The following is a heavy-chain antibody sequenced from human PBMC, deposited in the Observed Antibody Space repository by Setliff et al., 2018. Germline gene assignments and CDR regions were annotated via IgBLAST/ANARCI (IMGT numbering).Heavy chain of an antibody. J-gene: IGHJ6*02. CDR2: INPNGHT. CDR3: ASIAARYYYGMDV. Sequence: SETLSLTCAVYGGSLNENYWSWVRQPPGKPLEWIGEINPNGHTNDNPSLNSRVTISVDTSKNQFSLKLSSVTAADTAVYYCASIAARYYYGMDVWGQGTTVTVSS. CDR1: GGSLNENY. V-gene: IGHV4-34*01. D-gene: IGHD6-6*01.